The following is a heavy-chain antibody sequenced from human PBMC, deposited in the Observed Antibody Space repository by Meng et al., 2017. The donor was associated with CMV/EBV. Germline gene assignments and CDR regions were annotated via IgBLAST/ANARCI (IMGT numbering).Heavy chain of an antibody. Sequence: LSLTCASSGFTFSDYYMNCVRQAPGKGLEWVSSISSSSTIYYADSVKGRFTISRDNAKNSLYLQMNSLRAEETAVYYCARGITMIVVVIAPNAFDIWGQGTMVTVSS. D-gene: IGHD3-22*01. J-gene: IGHJ3*02. CDR2: ISSSSTI. V-gene: IGHV3-69-1*02. CDR1: GFTFSDYY. CDR3: ARGITMIVVVIAPNAFDI.